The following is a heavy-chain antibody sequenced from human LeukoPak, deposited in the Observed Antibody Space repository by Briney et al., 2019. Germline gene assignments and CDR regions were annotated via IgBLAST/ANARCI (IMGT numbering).Heavy chain of an antibody. CDR2: ISWNSGSI. CDR3: AKDTSAGTGMDAFDI. J-gene: IGHJ3*02. D-gene: IGHD6-13*01. V-gene: IGHV3-9*03. Sequence: PGGSLRLSCAASGFTFDDYAMHWVRQAPGKGLEWVSGISWNSGSIGYADSVKGRFTISRDNAKNSLYLQMNSLRAEDMALYYCAKDTSAGTGMDAFDIWGQGTMVTVSS. CDR1: GFTFDDYA.